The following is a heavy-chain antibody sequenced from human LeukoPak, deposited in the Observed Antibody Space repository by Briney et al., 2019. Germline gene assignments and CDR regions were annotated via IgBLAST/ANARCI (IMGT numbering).Heavy chain of an antibody. Sequence: GASVKVSCKASGYTFTGYYMHWVRQAPGQGLEWMGWINPSSGGTNYAQKFQGRVTMTRDTSISTAYMELSRLRSDDTAVYYCAASRITMIVVVTLDYWGQGTLVTVSS. CDR2: INPSSGGT. CDR1: GYTFTGYY. V-gene: IGHV1-2*02. J-gene: IGHJ4*02. CDR3: AASRITMIVVVTLDY. D-gene: IGHD3-22*01.